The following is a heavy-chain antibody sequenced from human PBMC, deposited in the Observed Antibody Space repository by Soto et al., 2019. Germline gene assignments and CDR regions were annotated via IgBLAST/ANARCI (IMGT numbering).Heavy chain of an antibody. CDR1: VFTFISYA. J-gene: IGHJ4*02. V-gene: IGHV3-23*01. Sequence: GWSLRLACASSVFTFISYAMGWVRQGPGKGLEWVAVVSIGGSTHYADSVRGRFTISRDNSKNTLSLQMNSLTAEDTAVYFCAKRRGAGGHFDYWGQGALVTVSS. D-gene: IGHD2-15*01. CDR2: VSIGGST. CDR3: AKRRGAGGHFDY.